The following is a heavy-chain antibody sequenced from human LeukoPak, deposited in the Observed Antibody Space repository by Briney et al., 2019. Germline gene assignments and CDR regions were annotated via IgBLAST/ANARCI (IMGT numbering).Heavy chain of an antibody. J-gene: IGHJ5*02. Sequence: GGSLRLSCAASGFTFSSYSMNWVRQAPGKGLEWVSSISSSSSYIYYADSVKGRFTISRDNAKNSLYLQMTSLRAEDTAVYYCARAGYYDFWSGEKRNWFDPWGQGTLVTVSS. D-gene: IGHD3-3*01. CDR2: ISSSSSYI. CDR3: ARAGYYDFWSGEKRNWFDP. CDR1: GFTFSSYS. V-gene: IGHV3-21*01.